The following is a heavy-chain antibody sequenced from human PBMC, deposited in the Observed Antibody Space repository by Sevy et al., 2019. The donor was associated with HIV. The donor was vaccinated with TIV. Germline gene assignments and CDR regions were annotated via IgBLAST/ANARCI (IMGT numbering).Heavy chain of an antibody. CDR1: GFIFRNAW. D-gene: IGHD1-26*01. CDR3: VRDQVWVGFDF. V-gene: IGHV3-15*01. J-gene: IGHJ4*02. Sequence: GGSLRLSCAASGFIFRNAWMRWVRQTPGKGLEWVGRIKSKTDGGTADYTASVKGRFTISREDSKKMVYLQMYSLKIEDTAVYHCVRDQVWVGFDFWGQGTLVTVSS. CDR2: IKSKTDGGTA.